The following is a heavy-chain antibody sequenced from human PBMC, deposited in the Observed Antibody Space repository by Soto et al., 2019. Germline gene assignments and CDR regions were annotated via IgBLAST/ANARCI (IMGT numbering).Heavy chain of an antibody. Sequence: LVESGGGAVQPGRSLRLSCEASGFSFSAYGMHWVRQAPGKGLEWVAVIWFDGSNQYYVDSVKGRFTISRDNSKNTLYLQMKSLRVEDTAVYYCARDMLGEQQLVLWGQGTLVSVSS. J-gene: IGHJ4*02. CDR3: ARDMLGEQQLVL. CDR1: GFSFSAYG. D-gene: IGHD6-13*01. CDR2: IWFDGSNQ. V-gene: IGHV3-33*01.